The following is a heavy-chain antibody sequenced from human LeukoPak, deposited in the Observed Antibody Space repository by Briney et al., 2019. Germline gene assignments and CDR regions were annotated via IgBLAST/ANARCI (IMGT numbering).Heavy chain of an antibody. D-gene: IGHD6-19*01. CDR1: GFTFSSYA. CDR3: AKDSSSDPNAFDI. Sequence: GGSLRLSCAASGFTFSSYAMSWVRQAPGKGLEWVSAISGSGGSTYYADSVKGRFTISRDNSKNTLYQQMNSLRAEDTAVYYCAKDSSSDPNAFDIWGQGTMVTVSS. J-gene: IGHJ3*02. CDR2: ISGSGGST. V-gene: IGHV3-23*01.